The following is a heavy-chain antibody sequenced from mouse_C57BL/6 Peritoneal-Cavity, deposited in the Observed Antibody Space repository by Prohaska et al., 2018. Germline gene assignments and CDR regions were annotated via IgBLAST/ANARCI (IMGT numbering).Heavy chain of an antibody. V-gene: IGHV1-80*01. D-gene: IGHD4-1*01. Sequence: QVQLQQSGAELVKPGASVKISCKASGYAFSSYWMNWVKQRHGKGLEGIGQIYPGDGDTNYNGKFKVKATLTADNSASPAYMQLSSPTSEDSVVYFCARWDAPAYWGQGTLVTVPA. CDR1: GYAFSSYW. CDR3: ARWDAPAY. CDR2: IYPGDGDT. J-gene: IGHJ3*01.